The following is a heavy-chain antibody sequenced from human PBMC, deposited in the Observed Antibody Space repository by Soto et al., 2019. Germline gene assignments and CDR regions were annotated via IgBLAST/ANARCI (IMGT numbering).Heavy chain of an antibody. CDR3: AGGAPLLRYFDWFPRNWFDP. CDR1: GGSISSYY. Sequence: SETLSLTCTVSGGSISSYYWSWIRQPPGKGLEWIGYIYYSGSTNYNPSLKSRVTISVDTSKNQFSLKLSSVTAADTAVYYCAGGAPLLRYFDWFPRNWFDPWGQGTLVTVSS. D-gene: IGHD3-9*01. J-gene: IGHJ5*02. V-gene: IGHV4-59*01. CDR2: IYYSGST.